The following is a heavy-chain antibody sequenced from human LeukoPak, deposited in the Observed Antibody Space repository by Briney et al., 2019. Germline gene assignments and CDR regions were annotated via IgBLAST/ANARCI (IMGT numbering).Heavy chain of an antibody. D-gene: IGHD4-23*01. Sequence: QPGGSLRLSCAASGFTFSSYAMHCVRQAPGKGLEWVAVISYDGSNKYYADSVKGRFTISRDNAKNSLYLQMNSLRAEDTAVYYCAKDIYGGNWPNDYWGQGTLVTVSS. V-gene: IGHV3-30*04. J-gene: IGHJ4*02. CDR2: ISYDGSNK. CDR1: GFTFSSYA. CDR3: AKDIYGGNWPNDY.